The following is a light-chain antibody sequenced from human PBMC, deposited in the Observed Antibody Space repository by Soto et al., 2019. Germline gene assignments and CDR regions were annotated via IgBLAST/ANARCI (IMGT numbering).Light chain of an antibody. CDR2: GAS. CDR1: QSVSSSY. J-gene: IGKJ1*01. Sequence: EIVFTQSPGTLSLSPGERATLSCRASQSVSSSYLAWYQQKPGQAPRLVIYGASSRATGIPDRFSGSGSGTDFTLTISRLEPEDFAVYYCHQYDSWTFGQGTKVDIK. CDR3: HQYDSWT. V-gene: IGKV3-20*01.